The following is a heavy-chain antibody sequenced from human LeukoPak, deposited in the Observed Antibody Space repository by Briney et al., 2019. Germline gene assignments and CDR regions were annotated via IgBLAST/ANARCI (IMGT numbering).Heavy chain of an antibody. D-gene: IGHD6-19*01. V-gene: IGHV3-21*01. J-gene: IGHJ4*02. CDR3: ARGRYSSGWPLDY. Sequence: GGSLRLSCAASGFTFSSYSMNWVRQAPGKGLEWVSSISSSSSYIHYAASVKGRFTISRDNAKNSLYLQMNSLRAEDTAVYYCARGRYSSGWPLDYWGQGTLVTVSS. CDR2: ISSSSSYI. CDR1: GFTFSSYS.